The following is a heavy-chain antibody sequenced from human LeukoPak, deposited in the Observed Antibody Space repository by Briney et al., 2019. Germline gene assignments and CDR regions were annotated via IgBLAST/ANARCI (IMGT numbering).Heavy chain of an antibody. CDR3: AREGITMVRGVTTLFDY. D-gene: IGHD3-10*01. CDR2: IYSGGST. CDR1: GFTVSDNY. V-gene: IGHV3-53*05. Sequence: GGSLRLSCAASGFTVSDNYMSWVRQAPGKGLEWVSVIYSGGSTYYADSVKGRFTISRDNSKNTLYLQMNSLRAEDTAVYYCAREGITMVRGVTTLFDYWGQGTLVTVSS. J-gene: IGHJ4*02.